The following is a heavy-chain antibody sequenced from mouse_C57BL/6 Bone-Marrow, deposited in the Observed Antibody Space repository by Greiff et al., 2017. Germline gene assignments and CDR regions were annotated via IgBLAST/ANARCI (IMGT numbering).Heavy chain of an antibody. V-gene: IGHV1-69*01. Sequence: QVQLQQPGAELVMPGASVKLSCTASGYTFTSYWMHWVKQRPGKGLEWIGEIDPSDSYTNYNQKFKGKSTLTVDQSTSTAYMQLSSLTSEDSAVYYCAIYYGYDLDYWGQGTTLTVSS. CDR3: AIYYGYDLDY. D-gene: IGHD2-2*01. J-gene: IGHJ2*01. CDR2: IDPSDSYT. CDR1: GYTFTSYW.